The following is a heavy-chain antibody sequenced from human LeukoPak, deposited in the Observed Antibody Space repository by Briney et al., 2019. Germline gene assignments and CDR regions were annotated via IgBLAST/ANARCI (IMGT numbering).Heavy chain of an antibody. Sequence: PGGSLRLSCAASGFIFSSYGMHWVRQAPGKGLEWVAFIRYDGIKKYYADSVKGRFTISRDNSKNTLHLQMNSLRAEDTAVYYCARGGGDYTFAYWGQGTLVTVSS. J-gene: IGHJ4*02. V-gene: IGHV3-30*02. D-gene: IGHD4-17*01. CDR1: GFIFSSYG. CDR2: IRYDGIKK. CDR3: ARGGGDYTFAY.